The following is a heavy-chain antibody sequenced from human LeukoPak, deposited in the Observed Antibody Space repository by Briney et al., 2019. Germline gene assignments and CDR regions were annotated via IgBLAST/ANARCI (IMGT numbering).Heavy chain of an antibody. J-gene: IGHJ4*02. D-gene: IGHD2-2*01. V-gene: IGHV1-69*02. CDR2: IIPILGIA. CDR1: GGTFSSYT. Sequence: SVKVSCKASGGTFSSYTISWVRQAPGQGLEWMGRIIPILGIANYAQKFQGRVTITADKSTSTAYMELSSLRSEDTAVYYCARGSTSSYYFDYWGQGTLVTVSS. CDR3: ARGSTSSYYFDY.